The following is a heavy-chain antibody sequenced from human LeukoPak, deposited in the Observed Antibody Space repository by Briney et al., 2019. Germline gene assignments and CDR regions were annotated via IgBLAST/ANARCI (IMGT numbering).Heavy chain of an antibody. CDR3: ARGPYRNSFDY. Sequence: SETLSLTCTVSGASISIGFYYWGWIRQHPGKGLEWIGYIYYSGSTYYNPSLKSRVTMSVDTSKNQFSLKLSSVTAADTAVYYCARGPYRNSFDYWGQGTLVTVSS. J-gene: IGHJ4*02. D-gene: IGHD4-11*01. V-gene: IGHV4-31*03. CDR2: IYYSGST. CDR1: GASISIGFYY.